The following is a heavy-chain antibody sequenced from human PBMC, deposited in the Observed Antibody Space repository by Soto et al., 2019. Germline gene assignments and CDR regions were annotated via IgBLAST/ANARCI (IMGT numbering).Heavy chain of an antibody. Sequence: QVQLQQWGAGLLKPSETLSLTCAVYGGSFSGYYWSWIRQPPGKGLEWIGEINHSGSTYYNPSLKSRVTISVGTSKNQVSLKLSSVTAADTAVYYCARAPGWGDFWSGHDAFDIWGQGTMVTVSS. J-gene: IGHJ3*02. CDR3: ARAPGWGDFWSGHDAFDI. CDR2: INHSGST. D-gene: IGHD3-3*01. V-gene: IGHV4-34*01. CDR1: GGSFSGYY.